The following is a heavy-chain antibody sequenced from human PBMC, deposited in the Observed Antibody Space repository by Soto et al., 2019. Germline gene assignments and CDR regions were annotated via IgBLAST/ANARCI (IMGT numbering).Heavy chain of an antibody. J-gene: IGHJ3*02. V-gene: IGHV4-59*12. CDR3: ARGAYGYCSGGSCYSIAFDI. D-gene: IGHD2-15*01. Sequence: SETLSLTCTVSGVSIIVYYLSWIRQPPGKGLAWIGYIYHSGSTYYNPSFKSRVTISVDRSKNQFSLKLSSVTAADTAVYYCARGAYGYCSGGSCYSIAFDIWGQGTMVTVSS. CDR2: IYHSGST. CDR1: GVSIIVYY.